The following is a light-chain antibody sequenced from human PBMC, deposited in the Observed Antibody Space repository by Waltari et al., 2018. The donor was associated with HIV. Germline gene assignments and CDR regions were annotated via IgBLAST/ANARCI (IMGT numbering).Light chain of an antibody. CDR3: ASFTGDDTLL. CDR1: DSDFGLYNF. Sequence: SAVTQPASVSGLPGQSITISCTGGDSDFGLYNFVSWYQQHPGRVPRLILYDVDRRAPGISDRFSGSRSGPTASLNISRRRAEDEADYYCASFTGDDTLLFGGGTKVTVL. CDR2: DVD. V-gene: IGLV2-14*03. J-gene: IGLJ3*02.